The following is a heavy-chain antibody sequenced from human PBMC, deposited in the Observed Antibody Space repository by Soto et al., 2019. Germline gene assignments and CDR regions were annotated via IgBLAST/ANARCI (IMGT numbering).Heavy chain of an antibody. Sequence: QVQLQESGPGLVKASETLSLTCAVSGYSISSGYYWGWLRQPPGKGLEWIGSIYHGGSTYYNPSLHRLVTLSIDMTTIRGTLILTSVTAADTAVYYCATVGPWVPYYYDSSPDNFENWFDPWRQGTLVTVSS. CDR2: IYHGGST. CDR3: ATVGPWVPYYYDSSPDNFENWFDP. J-gene: IGHJ5*02. D-gene: IGHD3-22*01. V-gene: IGHV4-38-2*01. CDR1: GYSISSGYY.